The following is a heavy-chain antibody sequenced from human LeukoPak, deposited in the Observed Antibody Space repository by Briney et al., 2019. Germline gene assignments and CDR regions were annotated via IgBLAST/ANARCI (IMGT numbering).Heavy chain of an antibody. CDR3: ARDTPITIFGVVISRQIDY. V-gene: IGHV4-31*03. Sequence: SQTLSPTCTVSGGSISSGGYYWSWIRQHPGKGLEWIGYIYYSGSTYYNPSLKSRVTISVDTSKNQFSLKLSSVTAADTAVYYCARDTPITIFGVVISRQIDYWGQGTLVTVSS. CDR1: GGSISSGGYY. J-gene: IGHJ4*02. CDR2: IYYSGST. D-gene: IGHD3-3*01.